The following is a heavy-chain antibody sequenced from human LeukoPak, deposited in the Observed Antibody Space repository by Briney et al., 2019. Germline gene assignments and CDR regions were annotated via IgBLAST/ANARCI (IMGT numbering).Heavy chain of an antibody. Sequence: GGSLRLSCAASGFTFGNAWMSWVRQAPGKGLGWVGRIKSKTDGGTTDYAAPVKGRFTISRDDSKNTLYLQMNSLKTEDTAVYYCTTEPYYYDSSGYYLDYWGQGTLVTVSS. J-gene: IGHJ4*02. V-gene: IGHV3-15*01. CDR1: GFTFGNAW. D-gene: IGHD3-22*01. CDR2: IKSKTDGGTT. CDR3: TTEPYYYDSSGYYLDY.